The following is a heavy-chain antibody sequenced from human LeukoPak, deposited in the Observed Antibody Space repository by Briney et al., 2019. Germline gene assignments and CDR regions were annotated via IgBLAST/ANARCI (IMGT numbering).Heavy chain of an antibody. V-gene: IGHV4-59*01. D-gene: IGHD3-16*01. CDR1: GGSISSYY. CDR2: IYYSGST. CDR3: ARARVDGALSYYFDY. Sequence: SETLSLTCTVSGGSISSYYWSWIRQPPGKGLEWIGYIYYSGSTNYNPSLKSRVTISVDTSKNQFSLKLSSVTAADTAVYYCARARVDGALSYYFDYWGQGTLVTVSS. J-gene: IGHJ4*02.